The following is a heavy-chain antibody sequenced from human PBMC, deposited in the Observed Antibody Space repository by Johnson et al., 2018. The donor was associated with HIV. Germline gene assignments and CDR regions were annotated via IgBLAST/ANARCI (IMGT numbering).Heavy chain of an antibody. J-gene: IGHJ3*02. V-gene: IGHV3-7*01. CDR2: INVDGSER. Sequence: VQLVESGGGSVQPGGSLRLSCAASGFTFSRFWMTWVRQAPGKGLEWVANINVDGSERYYVDSVKGRFTISRDNVNNSKNTLYLQMNSLRAEDTAVYYCAKGLGNREPDSTMGAFDIWGQGTMVTVSS. CDR3: AKGLGNREPDSTMGAFDI. D-gene: IGHD7-27*01. CDR1: GFTFSRFW.